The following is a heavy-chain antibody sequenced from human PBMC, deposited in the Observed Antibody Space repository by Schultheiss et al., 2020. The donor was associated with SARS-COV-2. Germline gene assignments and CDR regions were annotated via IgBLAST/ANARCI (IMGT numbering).Heavy chain of an antibody. D-gene: IGHD3-3*01. CDR1: GFTFGKYW. J-gene: IGHJ5*02. CDR3: ARIYDFWSRFDP. Sequence: GGSLRLSCAASGFTFGKYWMHWVRQVPGKGLVWVSRINEDGSTTNYADSVKGRFTISRDNAKQTLYLQMNGLRGEDTAVYYCARIYDFWSRFDPWGQGTLVTVSS. V-gene: IGHV3-74*01. CDR2: INEDGSTT.